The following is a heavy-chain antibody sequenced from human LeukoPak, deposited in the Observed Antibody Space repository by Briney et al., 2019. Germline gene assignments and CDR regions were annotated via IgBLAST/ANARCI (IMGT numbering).Heavy chain of an antibody. CDR1: GGTFSSYA. D-gene: IGHD3-22*01. Sequence: GASVKVSCKASGGTFSSYAISWVRQAPGQGLEWMGIINPSGGSTSYAQKFQGRVTMTRDTSTSTVYMEVSSLRSEDTAVYYCARDREYFDSSGYSANNWFDPWGQGTLVTVSS. V-gene: IGHV1-46*01. CDR2: INPSGGST. J-gene: IGHJ5*02. CDR3: ARDREYFDSSGYSANNWFDP.